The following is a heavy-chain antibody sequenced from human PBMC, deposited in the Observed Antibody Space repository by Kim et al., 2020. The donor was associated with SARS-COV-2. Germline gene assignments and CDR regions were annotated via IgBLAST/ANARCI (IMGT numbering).Heavy chain of an antibody. D-gene: IGHD3-16*01. Sequence: SETLSLTCAVYGGSSSSYYWSWVRQPQGQGLGWDGEISLCESTSYNPTLTSRGPISVDPSKTHYSLTLSSMTATDTAAYYCARGHRVWDYDPPHFDNWF. V-gene: IGHV4-34*01. CDR1: GGSSSSYY. J-gene: IGHJ5*01. CDR3: ARGHRVWDYDPPHFDNWF. CDR2: ISLCEST.